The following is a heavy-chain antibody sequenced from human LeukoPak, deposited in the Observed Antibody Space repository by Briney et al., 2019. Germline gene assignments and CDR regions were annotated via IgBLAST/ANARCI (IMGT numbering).Heavy chain of an antibody. CDR2: IYYSGST. V-gene: IGHV4-59*01. D-gene: IGHD2-2*01. CDR1: GGSISSYY. Sequence: SKTLSLTCTVSGGSISSYYWSWIRQPPGKGLEWIGYIYYSGSTNYNPSLKSRVTISVDTSKNQFSLKLSSVTAADTAVYYCARSVVVPAATYMDVWGKGTTVTVSS. CDR3: ARSVVVPAATYMDV. J-gene: IGHJ6*03.